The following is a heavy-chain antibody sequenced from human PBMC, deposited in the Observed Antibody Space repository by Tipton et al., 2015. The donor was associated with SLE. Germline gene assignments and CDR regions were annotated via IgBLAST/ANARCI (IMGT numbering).Heavy chain of an antibody. V-gene: IGHV3-7*01. Sequence: TLSLTCAASGFTFSSYWMSWVRQAPGKGLEWVANIKQDGSEKYYVDSVKGRFTISRDNAKNSLFLQMNSLRAEDTAVYYCARDSKWEPRNYWGQGTLVTVSS. CDR1: GFTFSSYW. D-gene: IGHD1-26*01. CDR2: IKQDGSEK. J-gene: IGHJ4*02. CDR3: ARDSKWEPRNY.